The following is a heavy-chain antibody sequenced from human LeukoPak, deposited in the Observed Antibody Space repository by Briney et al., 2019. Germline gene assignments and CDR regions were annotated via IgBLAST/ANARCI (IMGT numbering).Heavy chain of an antibody. CDR2: ISGDWRST. CDR1: GITFTSDA. Sequence: PGGSVRLSCAASGITFTSDAMHWVRHAPGKGLLWVSRISGDWRSTTYADSVKGRFIISKDSAKNTVYLQLRSLRAEDTAVYYCARGKWELRGWGQGTLVTVSS. CDR3: ARGKWELRG. J-gene: IGHJ4*02. D-gene: IGHD1-26*01. V-gene: IGHV3-74*01.